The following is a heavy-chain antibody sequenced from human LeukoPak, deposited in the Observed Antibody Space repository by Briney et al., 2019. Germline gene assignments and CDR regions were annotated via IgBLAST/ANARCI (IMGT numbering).Heavy chain of an antibody. CDR3: AKVKALDAVASYFDY. CDR1: GFVFPTYA. J-gene: IGHJ4*02. V-gene: IGHV3-23*01. CDR2: ISSSGDNT. D-gene: IGHD2-8*01. Sequence: PGGSLRLSCAASGFVFPTYAMGWVRQAPGKGLEWVSAISSSGDNTYYADSVKGQFTISRDNSKNTLDLQMNSLTAEDTAMYQCAKVKALDAVASYFDYWGQGTLVTVSS.